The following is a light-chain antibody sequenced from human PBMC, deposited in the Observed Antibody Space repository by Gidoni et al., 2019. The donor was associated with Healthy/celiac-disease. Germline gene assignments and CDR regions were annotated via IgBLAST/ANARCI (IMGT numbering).Light chain of an antibody. CDR3: QQYCSYPRT. CDR2: AAS. CDR1: QGISSY. J-gene: IGKJ1*01. Sequence: AIRMTQSPSSFSASTGDRVTITCRASQGISSYLAWYQQKPGKAPKLLIYAASTLQSGVPSRFSGSGSGTDFTLTISCLQSEDFATYYCQQYCSYPRTFGQXTKVEIK. V-gene: IGKV1-8*01.